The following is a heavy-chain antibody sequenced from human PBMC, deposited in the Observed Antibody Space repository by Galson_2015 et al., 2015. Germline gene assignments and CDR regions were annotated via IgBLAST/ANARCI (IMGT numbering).Heavy chain of an antibody. CDR1: GGSISSYY. J-gene: IGHJ5*02. CDR2: IYYSGST. CDR3: ARGRGDSSGYLNWFDP. Sequence: SETLSLTCTVSGGSISSYYWSWIRQPPGKGLEWIGYIYYSGSTNYNPSLKSRVTISVDTSKNQFSLKLSSVTAADTAVYYCARGRGDSSGYLNWFDPWGQGTLVTVSS. D-gene: IGHD3-22*01. V-gene: IGHV4-59*01.